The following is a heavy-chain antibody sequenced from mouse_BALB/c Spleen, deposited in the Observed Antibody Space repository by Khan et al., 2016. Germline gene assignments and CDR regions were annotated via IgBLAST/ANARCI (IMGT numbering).Heavy chain of an antibody. CDR3: ASHGYYGSSGFAY. J-gene: IGHJ3*01. CDR2: ISNGGGST. D-gene: IGHD1-1*01. V-gene: IGHV5-12*02. Sequence: EVELVESGGGLVQPGGSLKLSCATSGFTFSDYYMYWVRQTPEKRLEWVAYISNGGGSTYYPDTVKGRFTISRDNAKNTLYLQMSRLKSDDTAMYYCASHGYYGSSGFAYWGQGTLVTVSA. CDR1: GFTFSDYY.